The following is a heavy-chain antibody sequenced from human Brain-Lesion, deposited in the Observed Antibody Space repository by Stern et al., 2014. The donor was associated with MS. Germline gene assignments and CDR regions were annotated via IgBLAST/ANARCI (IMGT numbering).Heavy chain of an antibody. CDR3: ARVETPLADFYYYYGMDV. CDR2: INRGSDYI. D-gene: IGHD5-18*01. J-gene: IGHJ6*02. CDR1: GFTFSSYT. Sequence: EVQLVESGGGLVKPGGSLRLSCAASGFTFSSYTMNWVRQAPGKGLAWVSSINRGSDYIYYADSVKGRFTISRDNAKNSLYLQMNSLRAEDTALYYCARVETPLADFYYYYGMDVWGQGTTVTVSS. V-gene: IGHV3-21*01.